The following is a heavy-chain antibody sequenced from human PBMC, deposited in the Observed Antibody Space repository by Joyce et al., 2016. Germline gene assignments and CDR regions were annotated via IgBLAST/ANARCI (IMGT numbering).Heavy chain of an antibody. J-gene: IGHJ4*02. CDR3: ARVFNFGSFDY. Sequence: QLRLQESGPRLVKASETLSLTCTVSGGSISTDNYYWGWIRQPPGKGREWIGNIYYSGNTYYNPSLKSRVTISVDTSKNHFSLKLRSVTPADTAVYYCARVFNFGSFDYWGQGTLVTVSS. CDR2: IYYSGNT. V-gene: IGHV4-39*07. D-gene: IGHD3-10*01. CDR1: GGSISTDNYY.